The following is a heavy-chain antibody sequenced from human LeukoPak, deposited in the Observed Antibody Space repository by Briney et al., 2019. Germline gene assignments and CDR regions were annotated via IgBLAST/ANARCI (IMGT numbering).Heavy chain of an antibody. Sequence: GGSLRLSCAASGFTFSTYSMNWVRQAPGKGLEWVSYISISSSPIYYADSVKGRFTISRDNAKNSLYLQMNSLRAEDTAVYYCARDDGDYAHPVDYWGQGTLVTVSS. D-gene: IGHD4-17*01. V-gene: IGHV3-48*04. CDR2: ISISSSPI. J-gene: IGHJ4*02. CDR1: GFTFSTYS. CDR3: ARDDGDYAHPVDY.